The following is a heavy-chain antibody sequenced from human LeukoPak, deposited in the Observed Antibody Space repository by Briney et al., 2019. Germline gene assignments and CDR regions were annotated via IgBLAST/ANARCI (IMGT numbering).Heavy chain of an antibody. D-gene: IGHD6-13*01. CDR1: GFTFSSYA. Sequence: GGSLRLSCAASGFTFSSYAMSWVRQAPGKGLEWVSGISGSGDSTYYADSMKGRFTISRDNTKNTLFVQMNSLRAEDTAVYYCAKDVYISSPYYFDYWGQGTLVTVSS. J-gene: IGHJ4*02. CDR3: AKDVYISSPYYFDY. V-gene: IGHV3-23*01. CDR2: ISGSGDST.